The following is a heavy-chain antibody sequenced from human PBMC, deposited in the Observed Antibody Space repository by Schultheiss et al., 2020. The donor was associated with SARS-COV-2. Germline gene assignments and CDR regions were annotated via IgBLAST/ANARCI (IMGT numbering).Heavy chain of an antibody. Sequence: GESLKISCAASGFTFSSYAMSWVRQAPGKGLEWVSSISSSSSTIYYADSVKGRFTISRDNAKNSLYLQMNSLRDEDTAVYYCARDSPFIVGPFDYWGQGTLVTVSS. J-gene: IGHJ4*02. D-gene: IGHD1-26*01. CDR2: ISSSSSTI. CDR3: ARDSPFIVGPFDY. V-gene: IGHV3-48*02. CDR1: GFTFSSYA.